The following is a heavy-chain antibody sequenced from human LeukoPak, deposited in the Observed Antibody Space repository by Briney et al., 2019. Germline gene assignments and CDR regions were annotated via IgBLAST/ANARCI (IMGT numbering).Heavy chain of an antibody. J-gene: IGHJ6*03. Sequence: SETLSLTCTVSGGSISSYYWSWIRQPAGKGLEWIGRIYTSGSTNYNPSLKSRVTMSVDTSKNQFSLKLSSVTAADTAVYYCARVTGAAAGSIDYYYMDVWGKGTTVTVSS. CDR1: GGSISSYY. V-gene: IGHV4-4*07. D-gene: IGHD6-13*01. CDR2: IYTSGST. CDR3: ARVTGAAAGSIDYYYMDV.